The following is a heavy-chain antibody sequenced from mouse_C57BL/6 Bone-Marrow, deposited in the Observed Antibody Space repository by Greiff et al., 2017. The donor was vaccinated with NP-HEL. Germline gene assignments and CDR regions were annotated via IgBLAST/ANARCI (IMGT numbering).Heavy chain of an antibody. Sequence: VQLQQSGAELVRPGASVKLSCTASGFNITDDYMHWVKQRPEQGLEWIGWIDPENGDTEYASKFQGKATITADTSSNTAYLQLSSLTSEDTAVYYCTTFYYGYDYWYFDVWGTGTTVTVSA. CDR2: IDPENGDT. D-gene: IGHD2-2*01. J-gene: IGHJ1*03. CDR1: GFNITDDY. V-gene: IGHV14-4*01. CDR3: TTFYYGYDYWYFDV.